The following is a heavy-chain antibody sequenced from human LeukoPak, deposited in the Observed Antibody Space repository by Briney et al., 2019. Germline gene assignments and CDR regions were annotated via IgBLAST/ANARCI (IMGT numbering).Heavy chain of an antibody. J-gene: IGHJ6*02. Sequence: SETLSLTCTVSGGSISHYYWSWIRQSPGKGLEWIGYIYYSGTTNYNPSLKSRVTISVDTSRNQFSLQLRSVTAADTAVYYCAREDPQTTVPEGMDVWGRGTTVIVSS. CDR3: AREDPQTTVPEGMDV. CDR1: GGSISHYY. CDR2: IYYSGTT. D-gene: IGHD4-17*01. V-gene: IGHV4-59*01.